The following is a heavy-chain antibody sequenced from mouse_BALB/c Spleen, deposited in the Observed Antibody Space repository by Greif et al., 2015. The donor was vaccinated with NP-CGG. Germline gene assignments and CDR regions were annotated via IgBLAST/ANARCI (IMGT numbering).Heavy chain of an antibody. Sequence: QVQLQQSGAELAKPGASVKMSCKASGYTFTSYWMHWVKQRPGQGLEWIGYINPSTGYTEYNQKFKDKATLTADKSSSTAYMQLSSLTSEDSAVYYCAMIYYDYFDYWGQGTTLTVSS. CDR2: INPSTGYT. D-gene: IGHD2-4*01. V-gene: IGHV1-7*01. CDR1: GYTFTSYW. J-gene: IGHJ2*01. CDR3: AMIYYDYFDY.